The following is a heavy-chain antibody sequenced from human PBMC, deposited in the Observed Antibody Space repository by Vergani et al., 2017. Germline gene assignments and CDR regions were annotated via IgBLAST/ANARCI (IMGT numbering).Heavy chain of an antibody. CDR3: ARGYCSSTSCYSLGGFDP. Sequence: QLQLQESGSGLVKPSQTLSLTCSVSGGSISSYYWSWIRQPPGKGLEWIGYIYYSGSTNYNPSLKSRVTISVDTSKNQFSLKLSSVTAADTAVYYCARGYCSSTSCYSLGGFDPWGQGTLVTVSS. J-gene: IGHJ5*02. CDR2: IYYSGST. CDR1: GGSISSYY. D-gene: IGHD2-2*01. V-gene: IGHV4-59*01.